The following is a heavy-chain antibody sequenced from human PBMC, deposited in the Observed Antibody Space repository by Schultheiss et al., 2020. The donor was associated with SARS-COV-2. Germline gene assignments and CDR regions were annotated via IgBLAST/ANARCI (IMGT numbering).Heavy chain of an antibody. Sequence: SQTLSLTCAVYGGSFSGYYWSWIRQPPGKGLEWIGEINHSGSTNYNPSLKSRVTISVDTSKNQFSLKLSSVTAADTAVYYCARGFTDYWGQGTLVTVSS. V-gene: IGHV4-34*01. CDR3: ARGFTDY. CDR2: INHSGST. J-gene: IGHJ4*02. CDR1: GGSFSGYY.